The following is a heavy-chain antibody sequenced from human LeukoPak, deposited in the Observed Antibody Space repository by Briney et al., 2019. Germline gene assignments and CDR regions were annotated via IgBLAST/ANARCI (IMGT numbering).Heavy chain of an antibody. CDR3: ARPSYYDSSGYYNNVGIGAFDI. CDR1: GGSISSYY. J-gene: IGHJ3*02. D-gene: IGHD3-22*01. CDR2: IYYSGGT. Sequence: SETLSLTCTVSGGSISSYYWSWIRQPPGKGLEWIGYIYYSGGTNYNPSLKSRVTISVDTSKNQFSLKLSSVTAADTAVYYCARPSYYDSSGYYNNVGIGAFDIWGQGTMVTVSS. V-gene: IGHV4-59*08.